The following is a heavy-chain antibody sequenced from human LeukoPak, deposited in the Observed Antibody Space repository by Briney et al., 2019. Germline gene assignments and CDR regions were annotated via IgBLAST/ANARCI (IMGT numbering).Heavy chain of an antibody. D-gene: IGHD6-19*01. Sequence: SETLSLTCAVYGGSFSGYDWNWIRQPPGRGLEWIGEINHSGSTNYNPSLKSRVTISVDTSKNQFSLKLTSVTAADTAVYYCVRGPISYSSGWYVNYWGQGTLVTVSS. J-gene: IGHJ4*02. V-gene: IGHV4-34*01. CDR1: GGSFSGYD. CDR2: INHSGST. CDR3: VRGPISYSSGWYVNY.